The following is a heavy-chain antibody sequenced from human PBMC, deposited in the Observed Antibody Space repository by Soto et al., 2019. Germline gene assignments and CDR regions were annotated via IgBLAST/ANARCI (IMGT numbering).Heavy chain of an antibody. CDR3: FLAWLGEFDV. V-gene: IGHV1-8*01. CDR2: MNPNSGNT. CDR1: GYTXTSYD. Sequence: SXKVSYKATGYTXTSYDINLVRQATGQGLEWMGWMNPNSGNTGYAQKFQGRVTMTRNTSISTAYMELRSLRSEDTAVYYCFLAWLGEFDVWGQGTTVPVS. D-gene: IGHD3-3*01. J-gene: IGHJ6*02.